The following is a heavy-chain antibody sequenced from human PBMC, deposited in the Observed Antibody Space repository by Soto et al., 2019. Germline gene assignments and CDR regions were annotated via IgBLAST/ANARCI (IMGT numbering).Heavy chain of an antibody. CDR1: GGSLSSDNFF. CDR3: ARVVISPATSDAFDI. Sequence: QVQLQESGPGLVKPSQTLSVTCTVSGGSLSSDNFFWSWVRQHPETGLEWVGYIYHTGAAYYYPSLKSRLTISLDTSKNRFSLSLISVTAADTAVYYCARVVISPATSDAFDIWGQGTMVTVSS. V-gene: IGHV4-31*03. D-gene: IGHD1-26*01. CDR2: IYHTGAA. J-gene: IGHJ3*02.